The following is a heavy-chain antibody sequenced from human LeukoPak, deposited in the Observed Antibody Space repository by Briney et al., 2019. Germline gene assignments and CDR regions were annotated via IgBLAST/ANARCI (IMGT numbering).Heavy chain of an antibody. V-gene: IGHV3-30-3*01. CDR3: ARDQAGIDY. J-gene: IGHJ4*02. CDR1: GFTFSDYA. Sequence: GGSLRLSCAASGFTFSDYAMHWVRQPPGKGLEWVAVISYDGSKKYYADSVQGRFIISRDNSRNTLYLQMNSLRAEDTAVYYCARDQAGIDYWGQGTLVTVSS. CDR2: ISYDGSKK.